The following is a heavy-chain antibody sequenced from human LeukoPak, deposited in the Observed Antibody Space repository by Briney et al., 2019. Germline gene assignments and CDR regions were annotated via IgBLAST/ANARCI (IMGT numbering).Heavy chain of an antibody. D-gene: IGHD3-16*02. CDR2: VSGSGRNT. J-gene: IGHJ4*02. CDR1: GFTFSNYA. CDR3: ASMVITFGGVIVDDY. V-gene: IGHV3-23*01. Sequence: GGSLRLSCAGSGFTFSNYAMTWVRQAPGKGLEWVSSVSGSGRNTFYPDSVKGRFTISRDNSKNTLYLQMNSLRAEDTAVYYCASMVITFGGVIVDDYWGQGTLVTVSS.